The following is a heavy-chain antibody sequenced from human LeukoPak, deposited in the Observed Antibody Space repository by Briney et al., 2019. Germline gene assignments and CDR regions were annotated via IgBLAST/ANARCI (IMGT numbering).Heavy chain of an antibody. J-gene: IGHJ5*02. D-gene: IGHD5-24*01. CDR1: GFTFSTYA. CDR2: ISSSGGSP. V-gene: IGHV3-23*01. Sequence: PGGSLRLSCVASGFTFSTYALSWVRQAPGKGLEWVSAISSSGGSPYYADSVNGRFTISRDNSRNTLYLQMNSLRAEDTAVYYCAKQFVDIWGQGTLVTVSS. CDR3: AKQFVDI.